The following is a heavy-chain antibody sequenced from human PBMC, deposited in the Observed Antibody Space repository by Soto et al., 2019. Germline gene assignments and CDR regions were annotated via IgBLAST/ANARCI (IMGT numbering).Heavy chain of an antibody. CDR2: IYYSGST. Sequence: SETLSLTCTVSGGSISSYYWSWIRQPPGKGLEWIGYIYYSGSTNCNPSLKSRVTISVDTSKNQFSLKLSSVTAADTAVYYCARQGTMGGTVAWFDPWGQGTLVTVSS. CDR3: ARQGTMGGTVAWFDP. J-gene: IGHJ5*02. V-gene: IGHV4-59*08. D-gene: IGHD1-26*01. CDR1: GGSISSYY.